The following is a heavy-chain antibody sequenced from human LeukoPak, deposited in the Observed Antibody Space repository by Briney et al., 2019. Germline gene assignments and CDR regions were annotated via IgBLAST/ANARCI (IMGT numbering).Heavy chain of an antibody. J-gene: IGHJ3*02. Sequence: PSETLSLTCAVYGGSFSGYYWSWIRQPPGKGLEWIGEINHSGSTNYNPSLKSRVTISVDTSKNQFSLKLSSVTAADTAVYYCARKKRMGAFDIWGQGTMVTVSS. V-gene: IGHV4-34*01. CDR2: INHSGST. CDR3: ARKKRMGAFDI. CDR1: GGSFSGYY. D-gene: IGHD2-15*01.